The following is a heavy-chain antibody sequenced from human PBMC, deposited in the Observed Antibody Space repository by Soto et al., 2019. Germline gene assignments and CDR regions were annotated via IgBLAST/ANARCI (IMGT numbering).Heavy chain of an antibody. V-gene: IGHV6-1*01. J-gene: IGHJ6*02. CDR2: TYYKSKWNN. D-gene: IGHD3-10*01. Sequence: TLSLTCVISGDSVPSNSAGWNWIRQSPSRGLEWLGRTYYKSKWNNDYALSVRSRITIYPDTPKNQFSLHLYSVTPEDTAVYYCTGITWFRGMDVWGQGTPVTVSS. CDR3: TGITWFRGMDV. CDR1: GDSVPSNSAG.